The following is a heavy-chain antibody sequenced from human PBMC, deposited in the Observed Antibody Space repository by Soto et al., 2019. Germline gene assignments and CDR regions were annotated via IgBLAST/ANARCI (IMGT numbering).Heavy chain of an antibody. D-gene: IGHD3-22*01. CDR3: ARMNNYDTSGYPFDF. Sequence: SETLSLTCTVSGGSISSGGYYWSWIRQHPGKGLEWIGYIYFRGTTNYNPSLKSRVTMSADTSKNQFSLKLNSVTAADTAVYYCARMNNYDTSGYPFDFRGQGMMVTGSS. V-gene: IGHV4-61*08. CDR1: GGSISSGGYY. J-gene: IGHJ4*02. CDR2: IYFRGTT.